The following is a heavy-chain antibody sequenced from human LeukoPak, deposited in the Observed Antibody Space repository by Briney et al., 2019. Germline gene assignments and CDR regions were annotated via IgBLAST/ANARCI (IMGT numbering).Heavy chain of an antibody. J-gene: IGHJ4*02. CDR2: IIPILGIA. Sequence: GASVKVSCKASGGTFSSYAISWVRQAPGQGLEWMGRIIPILGIANHAQKFQGRVTITADKSTSTAYMELGSLRSEDTAVYYCARVPREGWLGYWGQGTLVTVSS. CDR1: GGTFSSYA. V-gene: IGHV1-69*04. CDR3: ARVPREGWLGY. D-gene: IGHD2-15*01.